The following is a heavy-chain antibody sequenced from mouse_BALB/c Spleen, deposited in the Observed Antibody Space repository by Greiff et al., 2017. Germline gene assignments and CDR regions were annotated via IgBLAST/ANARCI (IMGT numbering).Heavy chain of an antibody. CDR1: GYTFTDYE. J-gene: IGHJ3*01. CDR3: TTAFAY. V-gene: IGHV1-15*01. CDR2: IDPETGGT. Sequence: VKLQQSGAELVRPGASVTLSCKASGYTFTDYEMHWVKQTPVHGLEWIGAIDPETGGTAYNQKFKGKATLTADKSSSTAYMELRSLTSEDSAVYYCTTAFAYWGQGTLVTVSA.